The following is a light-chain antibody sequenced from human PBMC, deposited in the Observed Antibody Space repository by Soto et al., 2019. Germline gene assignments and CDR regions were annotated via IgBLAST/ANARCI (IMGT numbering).Light chain of an antibody. CDR2: DVT. V-gene: IGLV2-11*01. J-gene: IGLJ1*01. CDR1: YSDVGTFCF. Sequence: QSVLTQPRSVSGSPGQSVTISCTGSYSDVGTFCFVSWYQQYPGKGPKLIIYDVTERPSGVPDRFSGSKSGNTASLTISGLQAEDEADYYCCSYAGSYTYIFGSGTKVTVL. CDR3: CSYAGSYTYI.